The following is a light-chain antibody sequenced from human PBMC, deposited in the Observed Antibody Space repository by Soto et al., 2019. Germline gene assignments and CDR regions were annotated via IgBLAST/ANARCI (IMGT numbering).Light chain of an antibody. J-gene: IGKJ1*01. CDR3: QQYDTYLRT. V-gene: IGKV1-5*01. Sequence: DIQMTQSPSTLSASVGDRVTITCRASQSISAWLAWYQQKPGKAPKLLIYDASNLVTGVPSRFNGSVSGTDFTLTISSLQPDDYATYYCQQYDTYLRTFGQGT. CDR2: DAS. CDR1: QSISAW.